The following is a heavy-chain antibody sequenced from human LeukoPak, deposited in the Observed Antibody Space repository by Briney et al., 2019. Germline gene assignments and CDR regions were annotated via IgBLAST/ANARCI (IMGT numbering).Heavy chain of an antibody. J-gene: IGHJ3*02. Sequence: ASVKVSCKASGYTFTGYYMHWVRQAPGQGLEWMGWINPNSGGTNYAQKFQGRVTMTRDTSISTAYMELSRLRSDDTAVYYCARGAGYSPRNGFDIWGQGTMVTVSS. CDR1: GYTFTGYY. V-gene: IGHV1-2*02. D-gene: IGHD2-15*01. CDR3: ARGAGYSPRNGFDI. CDR2: INPNSGGT.